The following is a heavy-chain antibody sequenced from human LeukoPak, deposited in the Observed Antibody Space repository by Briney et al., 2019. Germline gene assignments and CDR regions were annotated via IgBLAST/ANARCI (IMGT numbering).Heavy chain of an antibody. J-gene: IGHJ4*02. CDR3: ARSSQGDYRFDY. CDR1: GFTFSSYS. Sequence: GGSLRLSCAASGFTFSSYSMNWVRQAPGKGLEWVSSISSSSSYIYYADSVKGRFTISRDNAKNSLYLQMNSLRAEDTAVYYCARSSQGDYRFDYWGQGTLVTVSS. CDR2: ISSSSSYI. D-gene: IGHD4-17*01. V-gene: IGHV3-21*01.